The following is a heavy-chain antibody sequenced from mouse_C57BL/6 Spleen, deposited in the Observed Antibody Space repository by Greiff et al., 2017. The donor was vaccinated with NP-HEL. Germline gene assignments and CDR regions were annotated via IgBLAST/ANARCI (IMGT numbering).Heavy chain of an antibody. CDR3: AREVYYGSSYWYFDV. CDR2: ISSGSSTI. D-gene: IGHD1-1*01. J-gene: IGHJ1*03. V-gene: IGHV5-17*01. CDR1: GFTFSDYG. Sequence: EVQGVESGGGLVKPGGSLKLSCAASGFTFSDYGMHWVRQAPEKGLEWVAYISSGSSTIYYADTVKGRFTISRDNAKNTLFLQMTSLRSEDTAMYYCAREVYYGSSYWYFDVWGTRTTVTVSS.